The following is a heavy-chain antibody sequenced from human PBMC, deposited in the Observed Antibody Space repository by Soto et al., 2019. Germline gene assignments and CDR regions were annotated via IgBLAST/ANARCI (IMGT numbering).Heavy chain of an antibody. Sequence: EVQLLESGGGLVQPGGSLRLSCADSGFPFSNYAMSWVRQAPGKGLEWVSSLSGSGDNTYYADSVKGRFTISRDNSKNTLYLQLNSLRAEDTAVYYCAKAGYCSGGTCQVAFDICGQGTMVTVSS. CDR3: AKAGYCSGGTCQVAFDI. D-gene: IGHD2-15*01. CDR2: LSGSGDNT. J-gene: IGHJ3*02. CDR1: GFPFSNYA. V-gene: IGHV3-23*01.